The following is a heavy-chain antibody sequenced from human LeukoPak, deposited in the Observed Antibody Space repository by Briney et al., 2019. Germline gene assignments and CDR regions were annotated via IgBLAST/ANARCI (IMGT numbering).Heavy chain of an antibody. V-gene: IGHV3-23*01. Sequence: PGGSLSLSCAASGFTFSNYAMSWGCQAPGKGLGWVSGIGGSGDSTYYGDSVKGRFIISRDNSKNTLYLRMNSLRAEDTAVYYCAKGYRSGWFPWFDPWGQGTLVTVSS. CDR3: AKGYRSGWFPWFDP. J-gene: IGHJ5*02. D-gene: IGHD6-19*01. CDR1: GFTFSNYA. CDR2: IGGSGDST.